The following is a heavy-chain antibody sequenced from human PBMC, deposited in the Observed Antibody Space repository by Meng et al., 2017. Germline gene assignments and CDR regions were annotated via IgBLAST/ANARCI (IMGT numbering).Heavy chain of an antibody. D-gene: IGHD6-19*01. CDR1: GFTFSSYS. V-gene: IGHV3-21*01. CDR3: AREGGPWLVHFQFDY. J-gene: IGHJ4*02. Sequence: GGSLRLSCAASGFTFSSYSMNWVRQAPGKGLEWVSSISSSSSYIYYADSVKGRFTISRDNAKNSLYLQMNSLRAEDTAVYYCAREGGPWLVHFQFDYWGQGTLVTVSS. CDR2: ISSSSSYI.